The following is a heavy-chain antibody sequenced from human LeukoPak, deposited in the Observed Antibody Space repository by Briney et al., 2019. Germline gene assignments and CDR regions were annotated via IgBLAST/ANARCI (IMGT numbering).Heavy chain of an antibody. J-gene: IGHJ6*02. CDR2: IKSKTDGGTR. CDR1: GFSFSSAW. Sequence: PGGSLRLSCAASGFSFSSAWMSWVRQAPGKGLEWVGRIKSKTDGGTRDYAAPVKGRFIISRDDSKNTLYLQMNSLKTEDTGVYYCTTDSSEMGTRDYYYYYGMDVWGQGTTVTVSS. V-gene: IGHV3-15*01. D-gene: IGHD5-24*01. CDR3: TTDSSEMGTRDYYYYYGMDV.